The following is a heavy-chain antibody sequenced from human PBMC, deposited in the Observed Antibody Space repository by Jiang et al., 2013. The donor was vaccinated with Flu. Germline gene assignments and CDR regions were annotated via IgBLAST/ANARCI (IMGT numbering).Heavy chain of an antibody. V-gene: IGHV1-8*01. CDR3: TRGPGGNYGAGSYFD. J-gene: IGHJ4*02. D-gene: IGHD3-10*01. CDR2: INPNSGNT. CDR1: GYTFSSYD. Sequence: VQLVESGAEVKKPGASVKVSCKTSGYTFSSYDINWVRQATGEGLEWMGWINPNSGNTGYAQKFQGRVIMTRSTSIRTAYMELSSLRSEDTAVYYCTRGPGGNYGAGSYFDWGQGTLVTVSS.